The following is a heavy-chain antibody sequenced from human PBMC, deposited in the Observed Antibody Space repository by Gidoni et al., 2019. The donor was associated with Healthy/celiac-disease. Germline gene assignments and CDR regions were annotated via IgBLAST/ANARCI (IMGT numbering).Heavy chain of an antibody. J-gene: IGHJ5*02. D-gene: IGHD2-2*02. V-gene: IGHV4-34*01. CDR3: ARGHRNGPHCSSTSCYTRNRNWFDP. Sequence: QLLLHQWGAGLFKSSETLSLSCAVYGGSFRRYYWSWIRPPPGKGLEWIGEINHRGSTNYNASLKSRVTISGDTSKNQCSLKLSSVTAADTAVYYCARGHRNGPHCSSTSCYTRNRNWFDPWGQGTLVTVSS. CDR1: GGSFRRYY. CDR2: INHRGST.